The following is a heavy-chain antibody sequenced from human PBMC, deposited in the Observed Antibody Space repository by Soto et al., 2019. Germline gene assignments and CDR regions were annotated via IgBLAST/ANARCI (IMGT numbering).Heavy chain of an antibody. Sequence: SVKVSGKASGGTFSSYAISWVRQAPGQGLEWMGGIIPIFGTANYAKKFQGRVTITADESTSTAYMELSSLRSEDTAVYYCAATTYYYDSSGYYLDYWGQGTLVTVSS. V-gene: IGHV1-69*13. J-gene: IGHJ4*02. CDR3: AATTYYYDSSGYYLDY. CDR1: GGTFSSYA. CDR2: IIPIFGTA. D-gene: IGHD3-22*01.